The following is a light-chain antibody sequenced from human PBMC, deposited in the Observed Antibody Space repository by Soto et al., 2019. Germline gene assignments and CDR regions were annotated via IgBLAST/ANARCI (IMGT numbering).Light chain of an antibody. Sequence: EIVLRQSPATLSVSPGERATLSCRASQSISTNLAWYQQKPGQAPRLLIYGAYTRATAIPARFTGSGSGTEFTLTISGLQPEDFAVYYCQQYNNWWTFGQGTKV. J-gene: IGKJ1*01. V-gene: IGKV3-15*01. CDR1: QSISTN. CDR3: QQYNNWWT. CDR2: GAY.